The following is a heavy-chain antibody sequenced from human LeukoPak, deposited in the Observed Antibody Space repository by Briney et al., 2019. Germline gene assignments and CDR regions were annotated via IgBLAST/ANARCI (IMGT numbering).Heavy chain of an antibody. CDR1: GYSFTSYW. Sequence: GESLKISCKGSGYSFTSYWIGWVRQMPGKGLEWVGIIFPGDSDTRYSPSFQGQVTISADKSISTAYLQWSSLKASDTAMYYCARLTDYDILTGYSLVYFDYWGQGTLVTVSS. V-gene: IGHV5-51*01. CDR3: ARLTDYDILTGYSLVYFDY. D-gene: IGHD3-9*01. J-gene: IGHJ4*02. CDR2: IFPGDSDT.